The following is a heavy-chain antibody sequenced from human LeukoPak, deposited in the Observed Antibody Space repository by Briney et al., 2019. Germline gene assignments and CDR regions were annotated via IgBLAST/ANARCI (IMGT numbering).Heavy chain of an antibody. CDR3: ARQSYGDYPFDY. Sequence: SETLSLTCAVYGGSFSGYYWSWIRQPPGKGLEWIGEINHSGSTNYNPSLKSRVTISVDTSKNQFSLKLSSVTAADTAVYYCARQSYGDYPFDYWGQGTLVTASS. J-gene: IGHJ4*02. D-gene: IGHD4-17*01. CDR2: INHSGST. CDR1: GGSFSGYY. V-gene: IGHV4-34*01.